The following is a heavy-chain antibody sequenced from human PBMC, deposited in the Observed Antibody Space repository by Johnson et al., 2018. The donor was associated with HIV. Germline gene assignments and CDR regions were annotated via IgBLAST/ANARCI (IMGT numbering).Heavy chain of an antibody. V-gene: IGHV3-30-3*01. CDR3: TTGDGSGSYGVGSNDALDI. J-gene: IGHJ3*02. CDR2: ISYDGSNK. Sequence: QVQLVESGGGVVQPGRSLRLSCAASGFTFSSYAMHWVRQAPGKGLEWVAVISYDGSNKYYADSVKGRFTISRDNSKNTLYLQMNSLKTEDTAVYYCTTGDGSGSYGVGSNDALDIWGQGTMVTVSS. D-gene: IGHD3-10*01. CDR1: GFTFSSYA.